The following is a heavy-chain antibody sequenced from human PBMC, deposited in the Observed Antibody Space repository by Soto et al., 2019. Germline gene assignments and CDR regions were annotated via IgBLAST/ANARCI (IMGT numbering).Heavy chain of an antibody. D-gene: IGHD2-21*01. Sequence: GGSLRLSCAASGFTFSSYAMDWVRQAPGKGLEWVSSISGNGDTTYFADSVKGRFTISRDNSKNTLYVQMNSLRAEDTAVYYCGKGMHTPYYNMDVWGRGTTVTVSS. CDR1: GFTFSSYA. CDR2: ISGNGDTT. J-gene: IGHJ6*02. V-gene: IGHV3-23*01. CDR3: GKGMHTPYYNMDV.